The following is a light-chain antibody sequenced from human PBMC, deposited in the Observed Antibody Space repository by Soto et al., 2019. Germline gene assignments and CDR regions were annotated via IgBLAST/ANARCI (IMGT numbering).Light chain of an antibody. J-gene: IGLJ2*01. CDR1: SSNIGAGYD. CDR3: QSYDRSLSGFVV. CDR2: GNN. V-gene: IGLV1-40*01. Sequence: QAVVTQPPAVSGAPGQRVTISCTGSSSNIGAGYDVHWYQQLPGTAPKLLIYGNNNRPSGVPDRFSGSKSGTSASLAITGLQAEDEADYHCQSYDRSLSGFVVFGGGTQLTVL.